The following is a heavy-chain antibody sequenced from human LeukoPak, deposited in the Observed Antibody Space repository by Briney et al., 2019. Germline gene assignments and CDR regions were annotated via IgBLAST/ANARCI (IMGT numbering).Heavy chain of an antibody. V-gene: IGHV4-59*12. CDR1: GGSISSYY. CDR3: ARRRMGIAAAGIFDY. CDR2: IYYSGST. Sequence: SETLSLTCTVSGGSISSYYWSWIRQPPGKGLEWIGYIYYSGSTNYNPSLKSRVTISVGTSKNQFSLKLSSVTAADTAVYYCARRRMGIAAAGIFDYWGQGTLVTVSS. D-gene: IGHD6-13*01. J-gene: IGHJ4*02.